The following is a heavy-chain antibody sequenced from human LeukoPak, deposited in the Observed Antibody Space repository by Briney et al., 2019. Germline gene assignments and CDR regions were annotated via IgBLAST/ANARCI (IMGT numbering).Heavy chain of an antibody. CDR1: GFTLSSYG. J-gene: IGHJ4*02. D-gene: IGHD6-19*01. Sequence: PGGSLRLSCAASGFTLSSYGMHRVRQAPGKGLEWVAFIRYDGSNKYYADSVKGRFTISRDNSKNTLYLQMNSLRAEDTAVYYCAKDLRRYSSGWFDIDYWGQGTLVTVSS. CDR3: AKDLRRYSSGWFDIDY. V-gene: IGHV3-30*02. CDR2: IRYDGSNK.